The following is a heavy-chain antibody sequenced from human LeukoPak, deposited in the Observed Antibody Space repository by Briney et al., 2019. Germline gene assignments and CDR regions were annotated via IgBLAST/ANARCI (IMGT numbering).Heavy chain of an antibody. CDR1: GFTVSSNY. CDR3: ARNLAIAVAGTELDY. Sequence: PGGSLRLSCAASGFTVSSNYMSWVRQAPGKGLEWVSVIYSGGSTYYADSVKGRFTISRDNSKNTLYLQMNSLRAEDTAVYYCARNLAIAVAGTELDYWGQGTLVTVSS. CDR2: IYSGGST. J-gene: IGHJ4*02. D-gene: IGHD6-19*01. V-gene: IGHV3-53*01.